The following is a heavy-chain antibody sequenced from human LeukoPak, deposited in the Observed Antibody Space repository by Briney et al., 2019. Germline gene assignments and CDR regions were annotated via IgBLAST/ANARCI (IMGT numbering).Heavy chain of an antibody. V-gene: IGHV4-34*01. D-gene: IGHD3-22*01. CDR1: GGSFSGYY. CDR2: INHSGST. Sequence: SETLSLTCAVYGGSFSGYYWSWIRQPPGKGLERIGEINHSGSTDYNPSLKSRVTISVDTSKNQFSLKLTSVTAADTAVYYCAREKTYYDGSGNYYGGVFDYWGQGTLVTVSS. J-gene: IGHJ4*02. CDR3: AREKTYYDGSGNYYGGVFDY.